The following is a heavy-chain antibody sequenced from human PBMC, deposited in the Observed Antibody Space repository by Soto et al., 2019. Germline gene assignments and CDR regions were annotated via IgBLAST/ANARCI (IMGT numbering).Heavy chain of an antibody. CDR3: ASTRERANMWRLSCYFDY. Sequence: GGSLRLSCAASGFTFSSYSMNWVRQAPGKGLEWVSYISSSSSTIYYADSVKGRFTISRDNAKNSLYLQMNSLRAEDTAVYYGASTRERANMWRLSCYFDYWGQGTLVTVSS. CDR2: ISSSSSTI. D-gene: IGHD3-16*01. V-gene: IGHV3-48*04. CDR1: GFTFSSYS. J-gene: IGHJ4*02.